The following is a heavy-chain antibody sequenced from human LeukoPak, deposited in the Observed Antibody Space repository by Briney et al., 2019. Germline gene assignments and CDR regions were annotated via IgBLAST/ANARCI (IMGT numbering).Heavy chain of an antibody. CDR2: IYHSGST. CDR3: ARDMGDYGHDAFDI. V-gene: IGHV4-59*12. D-gene: IGHD4-17*01. Sequence: PSETLSLTCTVSGGSISSYYWSWIRQPPGKGLEWIGYIYHSGSTYYNPSLKSRVTISVDRSKNQFSLKLSSVTAADTAVYYCARDMGDYGHDAFDIWGQGTMVTVSS. J-gene: IGHJ3*02. CDR1: GGSISSYY.